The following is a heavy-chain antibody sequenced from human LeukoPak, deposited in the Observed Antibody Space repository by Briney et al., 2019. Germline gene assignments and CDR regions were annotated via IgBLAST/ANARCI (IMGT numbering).Heavy chain of an antibody. V-gene: IGHV3-9*01. CDR1: GFTFDDYA. CDR2: ISWNSGSI. Sequence: PGGSLRLSCAASGFTFDDYAMHWVRQAPGKGLEWVSGISWNSGSIGYADSVKGRFTISRDNAKNSLYLQMNSLRAEDTALYYCAKDISGYYTGENWFDPWGQGTLVTVSS. D-gene: IGHD3-22*01. CDR3: AKDISGYYTGENWFDP. J-gene: IGHJ5*02.